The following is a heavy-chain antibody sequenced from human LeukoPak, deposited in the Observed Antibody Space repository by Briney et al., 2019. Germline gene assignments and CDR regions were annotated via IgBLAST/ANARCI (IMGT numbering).Heavy chain of an antibody. Sequence: GGSLRLSCAASGFTFSSYGIHWVRQAPGKGLEWVAFIRYDGSNKYYADSVKGRFTISRDNSKNTLYLQMNSLRAEDTAVYYCAKDSDIVVVPAAPPDAFDIWGQGTMVTVSS. CDR2: IRYDGSNK. J-gene: IGHJ3*02. V-gene: IGHV3-30*02. CDR3: AKDSDIVVVPAAPPDAFDI. CDR1: GFTFSSYG. D-gene: IGHD2-2*01.